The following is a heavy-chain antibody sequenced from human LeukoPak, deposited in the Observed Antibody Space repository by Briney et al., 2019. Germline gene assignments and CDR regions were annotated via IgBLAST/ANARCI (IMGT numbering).Heavy chain of an antibody. D-gene: IGHD5-24*01. V-gene: IGHV2-70*11. J-gene: IGHJ4*02. CDR2: IDWDDDK. CDR3: ARLCRDGYNSYFGY. CDR1: GFSLSTSGMC. Sequence: KSGPTLVNPTQTLTLTCTFSGFSLSTSGMCVSWIRQPPGKALEWLARIDWDDDKYYSTSLKTRLTISKDTSKNQVVLTMTNMDPVDTATYYCARLCRDGYNSYFGYWGQGTLVTVSS.